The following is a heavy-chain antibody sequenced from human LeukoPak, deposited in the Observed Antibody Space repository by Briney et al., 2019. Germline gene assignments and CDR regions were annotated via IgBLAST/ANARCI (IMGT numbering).Heavy chain of an antibody. Sequence: SETLSLTCAVYGGSFSGYYWSWIRQPPGKGLEWIGEINHSGSTNYNPSLKSRLTISVDTSKNQFSLKLSSVTAADTAVYYCATCVSYYFDYWDQGTLVTVSS. D-gene: IGHD5/OR15-5a*01. V-gene: IGHV4-34*01. CDR1: GGSFSGYY. J-gene: IGHJ4*02. CDR3: ATCVSYYFDY. CDR2: INHSGST.